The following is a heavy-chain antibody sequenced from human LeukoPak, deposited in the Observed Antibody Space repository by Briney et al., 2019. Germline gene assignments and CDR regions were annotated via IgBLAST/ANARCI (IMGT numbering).Heavy chain of an antibody. J-gene: IGHJ3*02. CDR1: GFTFSSYS. V-gene: IGHV3-48*04. CDR3: GRVQSQFFILAPGIAFDI. D-gene: IGHD3/OR15-3a*01. CDR2: ISSSSSTI. Sequence: GGSLRLSCAASGFTFSSYSMNWVRQAPGKGLEWVSYISSSSSTIYYADSVKGRFTISRDNTKNSLYLQMNSLRAEDTAVYYCGRVQSQFFILAPGIAFDIWGQGTMVTVSS.